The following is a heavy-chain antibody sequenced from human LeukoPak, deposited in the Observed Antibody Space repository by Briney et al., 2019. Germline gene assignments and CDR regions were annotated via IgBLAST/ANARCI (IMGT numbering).Heavy chain of an antibody. D-gene: IGHD3-16*02. CDR1: GYTFTSYG. Sequence: GASVKVSCKASGYTFTSYGISWVRQAPGQGLEWMGWISAYNGNTNYAQKLQGRVTMTTDTSTSTAYMELRSLRSDDTAVYYCASRAPDYDYVWGSYPPPRSGDAFDIWGQGTMVTVSS. CDR2: ISAYNGNT. J-gene: IGHJ3*02. V-gene: IGHV1-18*01. CDR3: ASRAPDYDYVWGSYPPPRSGDAFDI.